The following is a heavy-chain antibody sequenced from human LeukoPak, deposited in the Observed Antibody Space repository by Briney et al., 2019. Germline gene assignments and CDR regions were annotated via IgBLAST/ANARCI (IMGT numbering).Heavy chain of an antibody. V-gene: IGHV4-59*01. D-gene: IGHD2-15*01. CDR1: GGSIGSYY. CDR2: IVYTGRT. Sequence: PSETLSLTCTVSGGSIGSYYWSWVRQPPEKGLEWIGNIVYTGRTNYNPSLKSRVTISIDTSKNQLSLRLNSVTAADTAVYYCARDSWWDGPKTFSDWFGPWGQGTLVTVSS. J-gene: IGHJ5*02. CDR3: ARDSWWDGPKTFSDWFGP.